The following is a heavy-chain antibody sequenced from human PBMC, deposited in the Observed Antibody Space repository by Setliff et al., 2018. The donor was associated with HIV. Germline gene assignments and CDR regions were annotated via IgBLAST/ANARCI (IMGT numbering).Heavy chain of an antibody. CDR1: DYSISSGHY. J-gene: IGHJ4*02. D-gene: IGHD1-26*01. Sequence: SETLSLTCVVSDYSISSGHYWGWIRQSPGKGLEWIGTVHYSGTTFYNPSLASRVTLSVDTSKNQFSLKLSSVTAADTAVYYCARFGPWWELRRFDYWGQGTLVTVS. CDR2: VHYSGTT. CDR3: ARFGPWWELRRFDY. V-gene: IGHV4-38-2*01.